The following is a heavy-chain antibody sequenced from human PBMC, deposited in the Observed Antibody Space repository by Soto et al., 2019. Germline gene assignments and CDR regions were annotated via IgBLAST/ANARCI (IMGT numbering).Heavy chain of an antibody. CDR2: IHYTGDV. V-gene: IGHV4-30-4*08. CDR1: GGSISSEYYH. D-gene: IGHD2-8*01. J-gene: IGHJ6*02. CDR3: AREEGGGDRAQYALDV. Sequence: QVLLQQSGPGLVEPSQTQSLTCAVSGGSISSEYYHWTWIRQSPGNALAWIGYIHYTGDVMYNPSFKSRLTMSVDTSKNQFSLQLTSVTAADTAVYFCAREEGGGDRAQYALDVCGQGNTVTVSS.